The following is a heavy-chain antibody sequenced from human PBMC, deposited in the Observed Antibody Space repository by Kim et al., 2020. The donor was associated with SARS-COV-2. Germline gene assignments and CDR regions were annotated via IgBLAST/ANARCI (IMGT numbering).Heavy chain of an antibody. Sequence: SETLSLTCAVYGGSLSGYSLNWIRQPPGKGLEWIGEINHSGGTNYSPSLKSRGTMSLGTSKNKFSLRLSYLTAADTAVDYCWRGEVVIVQAPIFD. J-gene: IGHJ5*02. CDR3: WRGEVVIVQAPIFD. V-gene: IGHV4-34*01. CDR1: GGSLSGYS. D-gene: IGHD2-2*01. CDR2: INHSGGT.